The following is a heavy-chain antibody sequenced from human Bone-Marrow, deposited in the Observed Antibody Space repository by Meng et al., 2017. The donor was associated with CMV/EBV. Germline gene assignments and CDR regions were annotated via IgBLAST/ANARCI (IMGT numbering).Heavy chain of an antibody. Sequence: GGSLRLSCAASGFTFSSYAMSWVRQAPGKGLEWVSAISGSGGSTCYADSVKGRFTISRDNSKNTLYLQMNSLRAEDTAVYYCAKAREAYNWNYVSAFDIWGQGTMVTVSS. J-gene: IGHJ3*02. D-gene: IGHD1-7*01. V-gene: IGHV3-23*01. CDR1: GFTFSSYA. CDR3: AKAREAYNWNYVSAFDI. CDR2: ISGSGGST.